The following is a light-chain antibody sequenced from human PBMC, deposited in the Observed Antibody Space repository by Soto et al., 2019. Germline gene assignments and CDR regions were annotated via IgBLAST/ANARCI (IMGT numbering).Light chain of an antibody. V-gene: IGLV1-40*01. J-gene: IGLJ1*01. CDR3: QSYDSSLSGYV. Sequence: QTVQTHPHSKCGDPGQSGTIYSTGSSSNIGAGYDVHWYQQLPGTAPKLLIYGNSNRPSGVPDRFSGSKSGTSASLAITGLRAEDEADYYCQSYDSSLSGYVFGTGTKVTVL. CDR2: GNS. CDR1: SSNIGAGYD.